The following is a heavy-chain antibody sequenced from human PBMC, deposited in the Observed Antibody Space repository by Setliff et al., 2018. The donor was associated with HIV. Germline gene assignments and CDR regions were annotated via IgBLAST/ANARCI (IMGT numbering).Heavy chain of an antibody. V-gene: IGHV3-66*02. CDR2: IYPGGAS. CDR1: GLSVGDNY. J-gene: IGHJ4*02. D-gene: IGHD2-21*01. Sequence: GGSLRLSCVASGLSVGDNYVAWVRLAPGRGLEWVSVIYPGGASFYSDSVKGRFIISRDISANTLYLQMNSLRAEDTAVYYCCGGGELHNIDYWGQGTLVTVSS. CDR3: CGGGELHNIDY.